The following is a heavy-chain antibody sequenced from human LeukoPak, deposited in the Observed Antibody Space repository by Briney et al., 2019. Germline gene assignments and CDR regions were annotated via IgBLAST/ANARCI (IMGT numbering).Heavy chain of an antibody. J-gene: IGHJ4*02. D-gene: IGHD2-15*01. CDR2: IWYDGSRK. Sequence: GGSLRLSCAASGFTFSSYSMNWVRQAPGKGLEWVAIIWYDGSRKYYLDSVKGRFTISRDNSKNMLYLQMSSLRAEDTAVYYCATVRGSDGNFYIDYWGQGTLVTVSS. V-gene: IGHV3-33*08. CDR1: GFTFSSYS. CDR3: ATVRGSDGNFYIDY.